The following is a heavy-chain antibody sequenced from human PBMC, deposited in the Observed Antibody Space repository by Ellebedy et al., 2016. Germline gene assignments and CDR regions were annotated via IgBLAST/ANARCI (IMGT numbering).Heavy chain of an antibody. V-gene: IGHV3-7*01. Sequence: GGSLRLSXKASGFDFSDNPMNWVRQAPGKGLEWVAHIKQDGSEIYYLDSVKGRFTISRDNAKNSLYLQMNSLRAEDTAVYYCARDRGSRWYDAFDIWGQGTMVTVSS. CDR3: ARDRGSRWYDAFDI. CDR1: GFDFSDNP. J-gene: IGHJ3*02. CDR2: IKQDGSEI. D-gene: IGHD6-13*01.